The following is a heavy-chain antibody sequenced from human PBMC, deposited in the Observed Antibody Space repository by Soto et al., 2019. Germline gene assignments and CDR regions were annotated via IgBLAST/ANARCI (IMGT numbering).Heavy chain of an antibody. CDR1: GFTLSDHS. V-gene: IGHV3-72*01. CDR2: SRDKPQGYST. CDR3: VRATYFSDSSGYTRCLDY. J-gene: IGHJ4*02. D-gene: IGHD3-22*01. Sequence: GSLRLSCAGSGFTLSDHSIDWVRQAPGKGLEWVGRSRDKPQGYSTAYAASVKGRFTTSRDESKNSAYLQMNSLKTEDTAVYYCVRATYFSDSSGYTRCLDYWGQGTLVTVSS.